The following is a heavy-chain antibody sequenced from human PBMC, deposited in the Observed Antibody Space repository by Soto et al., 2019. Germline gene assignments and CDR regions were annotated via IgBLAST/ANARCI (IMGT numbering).Heavy chain of an antibody. CDR1: GFIFSNYV. Sequence: GGSLRLSCAASGFIFSNYVMYWVRQAPGKGLEWVAFMSYDGTTKSYADTVKGRFTISRDNSQNTLYLQMNSLRPEDTGVYYCAREVLWSRYFDYWGQGTLVTVSS. V-gene: IGHV3-30-3*01. D-gene: IGHD3-10*01. J-gene: IGHJ4*02. CDR3: AREVLWSRYFDY. CDR2: MSYDGTTK.